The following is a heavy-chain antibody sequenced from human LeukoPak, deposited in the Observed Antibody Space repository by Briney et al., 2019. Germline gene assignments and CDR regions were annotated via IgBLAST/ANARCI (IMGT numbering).Heavy chain of an antibody. V-gene: IGHV4-34*01. Sequence: SETLSLTCAVYGGSFSGYYWSWIRQPPGKGLEWIGEINHSGSTNYNPSLKSRVTISVDTSKNQFSLKLSSVTAADTAVYYCEYSGWFGEPRREHSTRNTENYYYYYYMDVWGKGTTVTISS. CDR3: EYSGWFGEPRREHSTRNTENYYYYYYMDV. CDR2: INHSGST. D-gene: IGHD3-10*01. CDR1: GGSFSGYY. J-gene: IGHJ6*03.